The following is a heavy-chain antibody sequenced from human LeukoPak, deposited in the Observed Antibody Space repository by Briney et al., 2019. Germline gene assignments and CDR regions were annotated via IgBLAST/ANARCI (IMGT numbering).Heavy chain of an antibody. CDR1: GGSISSHY. CDR2: IYYSGST. CDR3: ARMGVRCGYYIFDP. Sequence: ASETLSLTCTVSGGSISSHYWSWIRQPPGKGLEWIGYIYYSGSTNYNPSLKSRVTISVDTSKNQFSLKLSSVTAADTAVYYCARMGVRCGYYIFDPWGQGTLVTVSS. V-gene: IGHV4-59*11. D-gene: IGHD3-3*01. J-gene: IGHJ5*02.